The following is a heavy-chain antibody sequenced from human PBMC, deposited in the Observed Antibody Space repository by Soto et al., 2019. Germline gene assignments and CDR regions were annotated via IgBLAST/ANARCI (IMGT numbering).Heavy chain of an antibody. D-gene: IGHD1-26*01. V-gene: IGHV3-23*01. CDR3: AKGKISTTTYTSFDS. CDR2: FSGPGGGT. CDR1: GXTISSFA. Sequence: GSLILSCEASGXTISSFAMSWVRQTPGKGLEWVSTFSGPGGGTYYADYVKGRFTISRDNFKREVHLQMNSTRAEDTAISYCAKGKISTTTYTSFDSWSRGTLATVSS. J-gene: IGHJ5*01.